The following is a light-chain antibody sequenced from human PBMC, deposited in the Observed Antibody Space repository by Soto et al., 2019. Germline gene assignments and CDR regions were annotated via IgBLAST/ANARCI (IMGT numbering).Light chain of an antibody. CDR2: AAS. Sequence: DIQMTQSPSSLSSSVGDRVTITCRASQSISSYLNWYQQIPGKAPKLLIYAASSLQSGVPSRFSGSGSGTDFTLTISSLQPEDFATYYCLQHNSYPRTFGQGTKVDIK. J-gene: IGKJ1*01. CDR3: LQHNSYPRT. CDR1: QSISSY. V-gene: IGKV1-39*01.